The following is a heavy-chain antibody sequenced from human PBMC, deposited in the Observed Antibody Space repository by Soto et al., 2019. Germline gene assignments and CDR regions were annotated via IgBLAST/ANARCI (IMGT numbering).Heavy chain of an antibody. D-gene: IGHD4-17*01. CDR3: AREFHSMTTVTIFDY. Sequence: ASVKVSCKASGYTFTSYGISWVRQAPGQGLEWMGLISGNSGSTSYAQKFQGRVTMTRDTSTSTVYMELSSLRSEDTAVYYCAREFHSMTTVTIFDYWGQGTLVTVSS. J-gene: IGHJ4*02. CDR2: ISGNSGST. V-gene: IGHV1-46*03. CDR1: GYTFTSYG.